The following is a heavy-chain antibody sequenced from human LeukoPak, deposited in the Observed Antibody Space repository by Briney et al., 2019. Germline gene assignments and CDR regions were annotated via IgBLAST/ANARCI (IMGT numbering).Heavy chain of an antibody. Sequence: GGSLRLSCAASGLTFSSYWMHWVRQVPGKGLVWVARINPGGSSITYADSVKGRFTISRDNAKNTLYLQMDSLRAEDTGVDYCARSNQADDYWGQGTLVTVSS. V-gene: IGHV3-74*01. J-gene: IGHJ4*02. D-gene: IGHD1-14*01. CDR3: ARSNQADDY. CDR1: GLTFSSYW. CDR2: INPGGSSI.